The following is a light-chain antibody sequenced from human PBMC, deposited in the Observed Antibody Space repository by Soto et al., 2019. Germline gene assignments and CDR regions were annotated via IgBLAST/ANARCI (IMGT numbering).Light chain of an antibody. Sequence: EIVLTQSPATLSSFPCDRVTLSCRASQSVGTSLAWYQQRPGQAPRLLISDASNRATGVPVRFSGRGSGTDFTLSTTSLEPEDSAIYYCQQRINWPPRDSFGQGTKVDIK. CDR2: DAS. V-gene: IGKV3-11*01. J-gene: IGKJ1*01. CDR3: QQRINWPPRDS. CDR1: QSVGTS.